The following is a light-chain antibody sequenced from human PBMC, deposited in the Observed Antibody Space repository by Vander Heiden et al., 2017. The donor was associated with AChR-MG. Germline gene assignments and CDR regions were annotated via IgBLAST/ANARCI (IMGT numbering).Light chain of an antibody. J-gene: IGKJ2*01. CDR2: DAS. V-gene: IGKV3-11*01. Sequence: EILFTQSQATLPPSPGGRATLSCRASQSVSSYLAWYHQKPGHAPGPLIYDASNRATGIPARFSGSGSGTDFTLTISSREPEDFAVYYCQQRTYAPPMYTFGQGTKLEIK. CDR1: QSVSSY. CDR3: QQRTYAPPMYT.